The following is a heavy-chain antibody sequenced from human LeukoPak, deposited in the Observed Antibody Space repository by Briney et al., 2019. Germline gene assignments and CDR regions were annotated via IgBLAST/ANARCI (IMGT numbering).Heavy chain of an antibody. D-gene: IGHD3-16*01. CDR1: GFTFSSYS. V-gene: IGHV3-48*02. CDR2: FRSSSNTI. CDR3: VRDHLYSFDY. Sequence: GGSLRLSCAASGFTFSSYSMNWVRQAPGKGLEWVSYFRSSSNTIYYADSVKGRFTISGDNAKNLLYLQMNSLRDEDTAVYYCVRDHLYSFDYWGQGTLVTVAS. J-gene: IGHJ4*02.